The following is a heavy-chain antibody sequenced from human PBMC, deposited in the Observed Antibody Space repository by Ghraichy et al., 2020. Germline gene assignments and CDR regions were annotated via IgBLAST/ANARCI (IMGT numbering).Heavy chain of an antibody. D-gene: IGHD6-19*01. CDR2: ISYDGSNK. V-gene: IGHV3-30*18. J-gene: IGHJ4*02. CDR3: AKVLGDSSGWLDY. Sequence: GGSLRLSCAASGFTFSSYGMHWVRQAPGKGLEWVAVISYDGSNKYYADSVKGRFTISRDNSKNTLYLQMNSLRAEDTAVYYCAKVLGDSSGWLDYWGQGTLVTVSS. CDR1: GFTFSSYG.